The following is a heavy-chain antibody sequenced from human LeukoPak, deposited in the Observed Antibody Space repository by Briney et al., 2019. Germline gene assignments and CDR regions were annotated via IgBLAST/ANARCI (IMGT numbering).Heavy chain of an antibody. CDR3: AKDIRGGKGEFDY. V-gene: IGHV3-23*01. CDR1: GFTFSSYG. Sequence: GGSLRLSCAASGFTFSSYGMSWVRQAPGKGLEWVSAISGSGGSTYYADSVKGRFTISRDNSKNTLYLQMNSLRAEDTAVYYCAKDIRGGKGEFDYWGQGTLVTVSS. D-gene: IGHD4-23*01. CDR2: ISGSGGST. J-gene: IGHJ4*02.